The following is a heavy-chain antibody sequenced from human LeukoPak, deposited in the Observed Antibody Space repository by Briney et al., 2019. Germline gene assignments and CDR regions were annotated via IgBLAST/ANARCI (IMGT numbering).Heavy chain of an antibody. CDR3: AGDTSVSSGMQY. Sequence: TETLSLTCSVSGGPLSTCTWSWVRQSPGKGLEWIGYIYHGGTTNYSPSLKSRATISAHTARNQFSLRLRSVTAADTAIYYCAGDTSVSSGMQYWGQGTLVSVFS. CDR1: GGPLSTCT. J-gene: IGHJ4*02. D-gene: IGHD1-26*01. CDR2: IYHGGTT. V-gene: IGHV4-59*01.